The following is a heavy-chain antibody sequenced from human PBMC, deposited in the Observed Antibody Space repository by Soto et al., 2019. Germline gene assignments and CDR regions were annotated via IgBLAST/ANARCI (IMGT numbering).Heavy chain of an antibody. V-gene: IGHV1-58*01. CDR1: GFTFRNSA. CDR3: APELYSGGSCGPFDF. J-gene: IGHJ3*01. Sequence: QIQVVQAGPEEKQHGTSVKVSCKTSGFTFRNSAVQWLREVRGQRHEWMAWIGVGSGITNYAQKFRERVTITRDMSTTTTHMEMSSLTSEDTAVYYCAPELYSGGSCGPFDFWGQGTMVSVPS. CDR2: IGVGSGIT. D-gene: IGHD2-15*01.